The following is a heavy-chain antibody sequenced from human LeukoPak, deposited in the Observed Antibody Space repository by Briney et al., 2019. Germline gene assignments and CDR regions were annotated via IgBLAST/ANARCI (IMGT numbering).Heavy chain of an antibody. CDR2: IASDGSHT. Sequence: GGSLRLSCAASGFTFSTYFMHWVRQAPGKGLEWVADIASDGSHTFYVESVKGRFTISRDNSKNTLYLQMNSMRAEDTAVYFCASERHDTLLHSGAFDIWGQGTMVTVSS. V-gene: IGHV3-30-3*01. CDR1: GFTFSTYF. D-gene: IGHD2-21*01. CDR3: ASERHDTLLHSGAFDI. J-gene: IGHJ3*02.